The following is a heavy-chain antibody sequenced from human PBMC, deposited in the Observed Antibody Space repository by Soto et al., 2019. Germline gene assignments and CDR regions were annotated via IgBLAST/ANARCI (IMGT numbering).Heavy chain of an antibody. CDR1: GGNVIGSSGS. Sequence: SVPMCVTWSVAGGNVIGSSGSWGWKKKSPGKGLEWIGTIYSSENTYYNPSLMSRVTISVDTSKNEFSLKLSSVTAADTAVYYCARLNGYCISTNCHGYYGMDVWGQGTTVTVSS. J-gene: IGHJ6*02. CDR3: ARLNGYCISTNCHGYYGMDV. V-gene: IGHV4-39*01. D-gene: IGHD2-2*03. CDR2: IYSSENT.